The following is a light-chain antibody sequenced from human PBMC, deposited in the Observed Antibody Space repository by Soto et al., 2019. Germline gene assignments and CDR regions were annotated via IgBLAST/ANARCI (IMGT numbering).Light chain of an antibody. J-gene: IGLJ2*01. CDR3: GTWDESLGAGV. CDR2: DDN. Sequence: QSVLTQPASVSATPGEKVTISCSGRGSNIGRNYVSWYRQLPGTAPQLLIYDDNKRHSGVPDRLSGSRYGTSASLAIAGLQPGDEAYYYCGTWDESLGAGVFGGGTKLTVL. V-gene: IGLV1-51*01. CDR1: GSNIGRNY.